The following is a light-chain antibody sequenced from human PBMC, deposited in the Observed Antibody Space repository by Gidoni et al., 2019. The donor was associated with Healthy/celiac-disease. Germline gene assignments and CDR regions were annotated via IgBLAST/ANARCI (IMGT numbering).Light chain of an antibody. CDR2: QDS. CDR3: QAWESSTVV. J-gene: IGLJ2*01. Sequence: SYELTQPPSVSVSPGQTASITCSGDKLGDTYACWYQQKPGQSPVLVIYQDSKRPSGIPERFSGSNSGNTATLTISGTQAMDEADYYCQAWESSTVVFGGGTKLTVL. V-gene: IGLV3-1*01. CDR1: KLGDTY.